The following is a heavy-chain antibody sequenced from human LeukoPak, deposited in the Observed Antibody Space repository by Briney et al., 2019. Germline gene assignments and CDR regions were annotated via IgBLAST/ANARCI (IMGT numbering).Heavy chain of an antibody. J-gene: IGHJ6*02. CDR2: TYYRSKWYN. Sequence: SQTLSLTCAISGDSVSNNSAAWNWIRQSPSRGLEWLGRTYYRSKWYNDYAVSVKSRITINPDTSKNQFSLQLNSVTPEDTAVYYCAREGSRGDYDTLTGQYYYYYYGMDVWGQGTTVTVSS. CDR3: AREGSRGDYDTLTGQYYYYYYGMDV. D-gene: IGHD3-9*01. V-gene: IGHV6-1*01. CDR1: GDSVSNNSAA.